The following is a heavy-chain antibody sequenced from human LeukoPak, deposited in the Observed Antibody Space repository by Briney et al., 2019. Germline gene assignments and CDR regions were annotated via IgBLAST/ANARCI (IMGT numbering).Heavy chain of an antibody. CDR3: ARLDYYDSSGYLSKYYFDY. J-gene: IGHJ4*02. CDR2: IIPIFGTA. CDR1: GGTFISYA. V-gene: IGHV1-69*13. D-gene: IGHD3-22*01. Sequence: SVKVSCKASGGTFISYAISWVRQAPGQGLEWMGGIIPIFGTANYAQKFRGRVTITADESTSTAYMELSSLRSEDTAVYYCARLDYYDSSGYLSKYYFDYWGQGTLVTVSS.